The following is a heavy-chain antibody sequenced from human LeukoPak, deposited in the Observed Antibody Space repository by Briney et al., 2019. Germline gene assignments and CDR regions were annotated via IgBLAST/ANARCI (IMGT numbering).Heavy chain of an antibody. Sequence: SETLSLTCTVSGGSIISSSYYWGWIRQPPGKGLEWIGSIYYDRSTYYNPSLKSRVTISVDTSKNQFSLKLNSVTAADTAVYYCARQGFDAFDIWGQGTMVTVSS. CDR3: ARQGFDAFDI. J-gene: IGHJ3*02. CDR2: IYYDRST. CDR1: GGSIISSSYY. V-gene: IGHV4-39*07.